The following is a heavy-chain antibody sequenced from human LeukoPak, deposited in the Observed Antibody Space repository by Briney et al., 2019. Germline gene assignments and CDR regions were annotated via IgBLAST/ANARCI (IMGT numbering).Heavy chain of an antibody. V-gene: IGHV4-59*01. J-gene: IGHJ6*03. D-gene: IGHD6-19*01. CDR2: THYSGNT. CDR3: AKVAVIVTNFYYYYMDV. CDR1: GGSISNYY. Sequence: KTSETLSLTCSVSGGSISNYYWTWIRQPPGKGLEWIGYTHYSGNTNYNPSLKSRVTILVDTSKNQFSLNVTSVTAADTAVYYCAKVAVIVTNFYYYYMDVWGKGTTVTVSS.